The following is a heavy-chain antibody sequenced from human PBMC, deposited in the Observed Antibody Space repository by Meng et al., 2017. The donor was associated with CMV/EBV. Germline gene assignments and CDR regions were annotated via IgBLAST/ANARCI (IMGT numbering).Heavy chain of an antibody. CDR3: ARDMSGWGGYYTYYYYGMDV. CDR1: GFTFSSYW. CDR2: IKQDGSEK. Sequence: GGSLRLSCAASGFTFSSYWMSWVRQAPGKGLEWVANIKQDGSEKYYVDSVKGRFTISRDNAKNSLYLQMNSLRAEDTAVYYCARDMSGWGGYYTYYYYGMDVWGQGTTVTVSS. D-gene: IGHD3-3*01. J-gene: IGHJ6*02. V-gene: IGHV3-7*01.